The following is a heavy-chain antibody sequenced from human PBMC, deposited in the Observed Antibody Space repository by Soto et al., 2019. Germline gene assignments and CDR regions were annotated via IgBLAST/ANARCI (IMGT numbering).Heavy chain of an antibody. J-gene: IGHJ6*02. CDR1: GGSISSSSYY. CDR2: IYHSGST. D-gene: IGHD2-8*01. CDR3: ARGPLIVLMVYARRTYGMDV. Sequence: SETLSLTCTVSGGSISSSSYYWGWIRQPPGKGLEWIGSIYHSGSTNYNPSLKSRVTISVDTSKNQFSLKLSSVTAADTAVYYCARGPLIVLMVYARRTYGMDVWGQGTTVTVSS. V-gene: IGHV4-39*07.